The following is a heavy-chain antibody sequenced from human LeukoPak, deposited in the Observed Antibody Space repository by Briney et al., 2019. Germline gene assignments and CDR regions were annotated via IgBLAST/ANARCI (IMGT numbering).Heavy chain of an antibody. CDR3: TRADYDILTGYSYVYYFDY. CDR1: GFTFGDYA. D-gene: IGHD3-9*01. V-gene: IGHV3-49*04. J-gene: IGHJ4*02. Sequence: GGSLRLSCTASGFTFGDYAMSWVRQAPGKGLEWVGFIRSKAYGGTTEYAASVKGRFTISRDDSKSIAYLQMNSLKTEDTAVYYCTRADYDILTGYSYVYYFDYWGQGTLVTVSS. CDR2: IRSKAYGGTT.